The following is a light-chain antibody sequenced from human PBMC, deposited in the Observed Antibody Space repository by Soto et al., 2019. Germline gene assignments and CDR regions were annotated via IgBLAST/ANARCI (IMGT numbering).Light chain of an antibody. V-gene: IGKV3-20*01. J-gene: IGKJ2*01. CDR1: HSVSSSY. CDR2: VAS. CDR3: QQYGSSPPYT. Sequence: EIVLTQSPGTLSLSPGERATLSCRASHSVSSSYLAGYQQKPGQAPRLLIYVASSRDTGIPDRFRGSGSGTDFTLTISRLEPEDFAVYYCQQYGSSPPYTFGQGTKLEIK.